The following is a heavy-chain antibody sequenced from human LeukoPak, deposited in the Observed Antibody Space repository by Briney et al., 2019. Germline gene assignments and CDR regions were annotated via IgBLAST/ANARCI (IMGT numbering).Heavy chain of an antibody. J-gene: IGHJ4*02. CDR2: INPDGSQK. D-gene: IGHD2-15*01. V-gene: IGHV3-7*05. CDR1: GLSFSSYW. Sequence: GGSLRLSCGASGLSFSSYWMSWVRQAPGKGLEWVGNINPDGSQKDYLDDVKGRFTISRGNARNSLFLQMSGLRADDTAVYYCARDIGRGWFDYWGQGTLVTVSS. CDR3: ARDIGRGWFDY.